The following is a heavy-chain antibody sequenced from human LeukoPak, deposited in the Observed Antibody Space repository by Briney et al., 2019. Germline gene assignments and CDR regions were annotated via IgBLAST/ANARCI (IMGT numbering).Heavy chain of an antibody. CDR2: TSSSSNSNT. Sequence: PGGSLRLSCAASGFTFSDYYISWIRQAPGKGLEWVSSTSSSSNSNTNYADSVKGRFTISRDNAKNSLYLQINSLRAEDTAVYYCARDYRRGYSYGFSFWGQGTLVTVSS. D-gene: IGHD5-18*01. J-gene: IGHJ1*01. CDR1: GFTFSDYY. V-gene: IGHV3-11*05. CDR3: ARDYRRGYSYGFSF.